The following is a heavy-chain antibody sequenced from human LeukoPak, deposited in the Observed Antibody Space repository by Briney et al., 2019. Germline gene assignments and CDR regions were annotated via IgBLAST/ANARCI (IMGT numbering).Heavy chain of an antibody. CDR3: AREERTFYSSWSPFDY. V-gene: IGHV4-39*07. CDR1: GGSISSSSYY. Sequence: SETLSLTCTVSGGSISSSSYYWGWIRQPPGKGLDWIGTIYYSGSTYYNPSFKSRVTISVDTSKNQFSLKLSSVTAADTAMYYCAREERTFYSSWSPFDYWGQGTLVTVSS. J-gene: IGHJ4*02. D-gene: IGHD6-13*01. CDR2: IYYSGST.